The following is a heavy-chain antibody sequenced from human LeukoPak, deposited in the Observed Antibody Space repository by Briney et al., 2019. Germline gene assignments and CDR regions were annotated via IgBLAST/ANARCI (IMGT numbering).Heavy chain of an antibody. CDR1: GLTFSDYA. Sequence: GGSLRLSCAASGLTFSDYALGWVRQAPGRGLEWVATLSGSGAGTYYSDSVQGRFTISRDNSKRTLFLQMNSLRAEDTAFYYCAKAELGVDTFFDYWGQGTLVTVSS. CDR3: AKAELGVDTFFDY. CDR2: LSGSGAGT. J-gene: IGHJ4*02. D-gene: IGHD3-3*01. V-gene: IGHV3-23*01.